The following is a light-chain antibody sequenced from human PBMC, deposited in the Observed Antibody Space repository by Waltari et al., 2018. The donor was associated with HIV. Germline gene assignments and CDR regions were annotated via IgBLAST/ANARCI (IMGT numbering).Light chain of an antibody. CDR1: RSYNVAGVH. CDR3: QSYDMSQSGSLV. CDR2: HNN. J-gene: IGLJ2*01. Sequence: VLTQPPTVSAGPGERLTIPRPVARSYNVAGVHVHAYQQLPGTATKHLIYHNNIRPSGVPDRFSGSNSGPSASLAITGLQSEDEADYYCQSYDMSQSGSLVFGGGTKLTVL. V-gene: IGLV1-40*01.